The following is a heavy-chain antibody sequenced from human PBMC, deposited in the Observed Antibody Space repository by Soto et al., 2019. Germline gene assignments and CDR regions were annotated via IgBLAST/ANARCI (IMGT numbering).Heavy chain of an antibody. V-gene: IGHV3-23*01. Sequence: EVQLLESGGGLVQPGGSLRLSCAASGFTFSSYAMSWVRQAPGKGLEWISAISGSGGSTYYADSVKGRFTISRDNSKNTLYLQMNSLRAEDTAVYYCAKDGYCSSTSCYRGGNYYYYYGRDVWGQGTTVTVSS. CDR3: AKDGYCSSTSCYRGGNYYYYYGRDV. CDR2: ISGSGGST. D-gene: IGHD2-2*01. CDR1: GFTFSSYA. J-gene: IGHJ6*02.